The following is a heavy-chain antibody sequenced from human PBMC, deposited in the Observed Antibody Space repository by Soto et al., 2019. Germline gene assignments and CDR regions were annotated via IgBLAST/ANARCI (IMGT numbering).Heavy chain of an antibody. CDR2: INLSGGST. CDR3: ATRGGSSGWYSSGYYYGMDV. V-gene: IGHV1-46*01. Sequence: QVQLVQSGAEVKKPGASVKVSCKASGYTFTNYYMHWVRQAPGQGLEWMGIINLSGGSTSYAQKFQGRVTMTRDTSTSTVYMELSSLRSEDTAVYYCATRGGSSGWYSSGYYYGMDVWGKGTTVTVS. CDR1: GYTFTNYY. J-gene: IGHJ6*04. D-gene: IGHD6-19*01.